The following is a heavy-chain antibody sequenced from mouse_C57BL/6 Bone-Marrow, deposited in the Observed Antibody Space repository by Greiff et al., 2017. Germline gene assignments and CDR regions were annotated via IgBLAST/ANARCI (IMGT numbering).Heavy chain of an antibody. CDR2: IDPETGGT. V-gene: IGHV1-15*01. Sequence: QVQLQQSGAELVRPGASVTLSCKASGYTFTDYEMHWVKQTPVHGLEWIGAIDPETGGTAYNQKFKGKAILTADKSSSPAYMQLRSLTSEDSAVYYCTRSAMDYWGKGTSVTVSS. CDR1: GYTFTDYE. J-gene: IGHJ4*01. CDR3: TRSAMDY.